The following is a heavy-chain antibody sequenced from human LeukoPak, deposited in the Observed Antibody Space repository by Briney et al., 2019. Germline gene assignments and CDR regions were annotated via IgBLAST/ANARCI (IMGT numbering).Heavy chain of an antibody. CDR1: GFTFSNAW. D-gene: IGHD3-10*01. V-gene: IGHV3-15*01. CDR3: ITDLGLTMIRGVLVS. Sequence: PGGSLRLSCAASGFTFSNAWMSWVRQAPGKGLEWVGRIKSRDDGETTDYGEPVRGRFFMSRDDSEGTMYLQMNMLQIEDTAVYYCITDLGLTMIRGVLVSWGQGTLVTVST. CDR2: IKSRDDGETT. J-gene: IGHJ5*02.